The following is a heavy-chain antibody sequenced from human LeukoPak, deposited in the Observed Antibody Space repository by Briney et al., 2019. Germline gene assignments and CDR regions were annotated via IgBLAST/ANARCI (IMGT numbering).Heavy chain of an antibody. D-gene: IGHD3-3*01. Sequence: PGRSLRLSCAGSGFKFDDYAMHWVRQAPGKGLEWVSGINWNSVSIGYADSVKGRFTISRDNAKSSLYLEMNSLRVEDMALYYCARQKAGYDFFHYMDVWGKGTTVTVSS. CDR3: ARQKAGYDFFHYMDV. CDR2: INWNSVSI. CDR1: GFKFDDYA. V-gene: IGHV3-9*03. J-gene: IGHJ6*03.